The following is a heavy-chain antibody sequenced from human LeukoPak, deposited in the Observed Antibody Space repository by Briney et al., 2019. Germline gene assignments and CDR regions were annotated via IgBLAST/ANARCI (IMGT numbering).Heavy chain of an antibody. V-gene: IGHV4-39*01. J-gene: IGHJ5*02. CDR3: ARASFNVVYGNWFDP. CDR1: SGSIGSSSNY. CDR2: VYYSGST. Sequence: SETLSLTCTVSSGSIGSSSNYWGWIRQAPGKGLEWIGNVYYSGSTFYNPSLKSRVTISVDTSKNQFSLKLRSVTAADTAIYYCARASFNVVYGNWFDPWGQGTLVTVSS. D-gene: IGHD5/OR15-5a*01.